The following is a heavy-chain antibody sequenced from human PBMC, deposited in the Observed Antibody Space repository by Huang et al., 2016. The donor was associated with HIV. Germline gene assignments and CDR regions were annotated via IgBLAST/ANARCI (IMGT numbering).Heavy chain of an antibody. V-gene: IGHV3-21*01. CDR2: IGRSSRYI. CDR1: GFTFSSYA. D-gene: IGHD3-10*01. J-gene: IGHJ6*02. Sequence: EVQLVESGGGLVKPGGSLRLSCAASGFTFSSYAINWVRQAPGKGLEGLSAIGRSSRYIHYAEALKGRFTISRDDAKSSLFLQMNSLRAEDTAVYYCARPQGDKIRGIIRSYYYYYGMDVWGQGTTVTVSS. CDR3: ARPQGDKIRGIIRSYYYYYGMDV.